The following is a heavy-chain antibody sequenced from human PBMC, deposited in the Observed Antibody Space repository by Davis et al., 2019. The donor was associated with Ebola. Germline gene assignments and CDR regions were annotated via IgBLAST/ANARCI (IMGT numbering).Heavy chain of an antibody. V-gene: IGHV4-59*01. CDR3: AIRYSSSWYVSYGMDV. D-gene: IGHD6-13*01. J-gene: IGHJ6*02. CDR1: GGSISSYY. CDR2: IYYSGST. Sequence: MPSETLSLTCTVSGGSISSYYWSWIRQPPGKGLEWIGYIYYSGSTNYNPSLKSRVTISVDTSKNQFSLKLSSVTAADTAVYYCAIRYSSSWYVSYGMDVWGQGTTVTVSS.